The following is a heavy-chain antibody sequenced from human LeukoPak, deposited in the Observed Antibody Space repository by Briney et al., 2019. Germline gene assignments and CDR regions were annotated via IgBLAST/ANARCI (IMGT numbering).Heavy chain of an antibody. CDR2: ISGSGHVT. D-gene: IGHD4-23*01. J-gene: IGHJ4*02. Sequence: GGSLRLSCAASGFIFSDYAMSWVRQAPGKGLEWVSTISGSGHVTYFASSVKGRFTIFRDNSKNTLYLEMNSLRAEDTATYYCAKGYGGKFFYFDYWGQGTLVTVSS. CDR3: AKGYGGKFFYFDY. CDR1: GFIFSDYA. V-gene: IGHV3-23*01.